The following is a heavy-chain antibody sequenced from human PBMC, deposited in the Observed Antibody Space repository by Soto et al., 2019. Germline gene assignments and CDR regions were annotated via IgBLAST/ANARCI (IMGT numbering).Heavy chain of an antibody. J-gene: IGHJ6*02. D-gene: IGHD4-4*01. CDR1: GYTFSVYH. CDR3: AKELQRGMDV. Sequence: ASVKVSCKASGYTFSVYHTHWVRQAPGQGLEWMGWIHPNSGGTNYAQRFEGRVTMTRDTSINTAYMELSRLTSDDTAVYYCAKELQRGMDVWGQGTTVTVSS. V-gene: IGHV1-2*02. CDR2: IHPNSGGT.